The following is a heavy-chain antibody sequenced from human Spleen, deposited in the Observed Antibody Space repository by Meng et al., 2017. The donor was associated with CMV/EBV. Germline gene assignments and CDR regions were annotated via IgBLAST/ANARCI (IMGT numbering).Heavy chain of an antibody. CDR2: ISGSGGSN. J-gene: IGHJ6*02. CDR3: AKGSGDGYNYHYYYGMDV. V-gene: IGHV3-23*01. Sequence: GESLKTSCAASGFIFSSYAMGWVRQAPGKGLEWVSAISGSGGSNYYADSVKGRFTISRDNSKNTLYLQMNSLSAEDTAVYYCAKGSGDGYNYHYYYGMDVWGQGTTVTVSS. D-gene: IGHD5-24*01. CDR1: GFIFSSYA.